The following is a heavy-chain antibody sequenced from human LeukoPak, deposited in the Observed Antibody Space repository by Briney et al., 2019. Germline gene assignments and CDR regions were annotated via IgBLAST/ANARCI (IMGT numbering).Heavy chain of an antibody. D-gene: IGHD3-22*01. V-gene: IGHV4-59*01. CDR2: IYYSGSI. CDR1: GASISSYY. J-gene: IGHJ4*02. CDR3: ARENPSGYYNRPIDY. Sequence: SETLSLTCTVSGASISSYYWSWIRQPPGKGLEWIGDIYYSGSIKYNPSLKSRVTMSVDTSKNQFSLKLSSVTAADTTIYYCARENPSGYYNRPIDYWGQGTLVTVSS.